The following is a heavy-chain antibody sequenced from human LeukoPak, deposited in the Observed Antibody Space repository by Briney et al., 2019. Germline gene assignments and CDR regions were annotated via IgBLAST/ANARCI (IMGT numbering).Heavy chain of an antibody. CDR2: INPNSGGT. D-gene: IGHD2-15*01. Sequence: ASVTDSFKASGYTFTGYYMDWVRQAPGQGLEWMGWINPNSGGTNYAQKFQGRVTMTRDTSISTAYMELSRLRSDDTAVYYCAAAVYYYYYYMDVWGKGTTVTVSS. CDR1: GYTFTGYY. CDR3: AAAVYYYYYYMDV. V-gene: IGHV1-2*02. J-gene: IGHJ6*03.